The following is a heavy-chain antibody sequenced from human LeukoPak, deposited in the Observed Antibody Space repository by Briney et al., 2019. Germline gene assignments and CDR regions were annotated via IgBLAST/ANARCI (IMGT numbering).Heavy chain of an antibody. CDR3: ARGTQQLPPTLMDV. Sequence: SETLSLTCAAYGGSFSGYYWSWIRQPPGKGLEWIGEINHSGSTNYNPSLKSRVTISVDTSKNQFSLKLSSVTAADTAVYYCARGTQQLPPTLMDVWGKGTTVTVSS. V-gene: IGHV4-34*01. CDR2: INHSGST. D-gene: IGHD6-13*01. CDR1: GGSFSGYY. J-gene: IGHJ6*04.